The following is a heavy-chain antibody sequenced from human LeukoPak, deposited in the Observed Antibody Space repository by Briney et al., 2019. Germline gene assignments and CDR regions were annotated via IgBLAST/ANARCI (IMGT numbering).Heavy chain of an antibody. V-gene: IGHV3-11*01. CDR3: ARGDCISTCCSSGHFAH. Sequence: GGSLRLSCAASGFTFSDYYMTWIRQAPGRGLEWVSYISSSGTTIYYADSVKGRFTISRDNAKNSLYLQMNSLRAEDTAVYYCARGDCISTCCSSGHFAHWGQGTLVTVSS. CDR2: ISSSGTTI. D-gene: IGHD2-2*01. J-gene: IGHJ4*02. CDR1: GFTFSDYY.